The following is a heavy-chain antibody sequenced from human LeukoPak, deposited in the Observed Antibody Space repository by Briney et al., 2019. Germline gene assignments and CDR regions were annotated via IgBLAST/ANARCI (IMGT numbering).Heavy chain of an antibody. CDR1: GFTFSDYY. D-gene: IGHD5-18*01. V-gene: IGHV3-11*04. Sequence: AGPSVRLSCAASGFTFSDYYMSWIRQAPGKGLEWVSYIRSNGSTIYYADSMKGRFTIARNNAKNSLYMQMNSMRAEDTAVYYCARDGVYSYGYTDYWGQGTLVTVSS. J-gene: IGHJ4*02. CDR3: ARDGVYSYGYTDY. CDR2: IRSNGSTI.